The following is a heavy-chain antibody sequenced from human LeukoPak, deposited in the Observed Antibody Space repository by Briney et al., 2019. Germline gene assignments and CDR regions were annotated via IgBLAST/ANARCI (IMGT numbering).Heavy chain of an antibody. V-gene: IGHV4-59*08. J-gene: IGHJ4*02. CDR2: IHYSGST. Sequence: SETLSLTCTVTGCSFNNYYWSWIRQPPGKGLEWIGCIHYSGSTNYNPSLKSRVTISVDTSKNDFSLKLSSVNAADTAVYYCARSEHYDSWSGYLGYFDYWGQGTLVTVSS. CDR3: ARSEHYDSWSGYLGYFDY. CDR1: GCSFNNYY. D-gene: IGHD3-3*01.